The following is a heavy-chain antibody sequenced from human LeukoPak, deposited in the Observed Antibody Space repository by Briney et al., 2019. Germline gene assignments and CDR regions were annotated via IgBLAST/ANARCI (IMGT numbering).Heavy chain of an antibody. CDR2: IAHDGTYK. CDR3: ASEVRPSEFDY. Sequence: GGSLRLSCAASGFSFSDYIMHWVRRAPGKGLEWVALIAHDGTYKHCADSVEGRFTISRDNSKNTLYLQMNSLRGEDTAVYYCASEVRPSEFDYWGQGTLVTVSS. V-gene: IGHV3-30-3*01. D-gene: IGHD1-26*01. J-gene: IGHJ4*02. CDR1: GFSFSDYI.